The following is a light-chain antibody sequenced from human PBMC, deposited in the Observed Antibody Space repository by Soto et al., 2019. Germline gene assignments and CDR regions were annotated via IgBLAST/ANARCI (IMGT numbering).Light chain of an antibody. CDR2: EVS. Sequence: QSVLTQPPSASGSPGQSVTISCTGTSSDVGKYDYVSWFQHHPGKAPKLIIYEVSKRPSGVPDRFSGSKSGSTASLTVSGLQTEDEADYYCNSYTSRVTVKFGGGTKLTVL. CDR1: SSDVGKYDY. J-gene: IGLJ2*01. V-gene: IGLV2-8*01. CDR3: NSYTSRVTVK.